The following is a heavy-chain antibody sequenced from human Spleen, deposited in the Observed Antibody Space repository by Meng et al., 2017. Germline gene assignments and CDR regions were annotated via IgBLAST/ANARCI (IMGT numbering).Heavy chain of an antibody. J-gene: IGHJ5*02. CDR2: MNPNSGNT. CDR3: ARGSNYYDSSGYSGFDP. V-gene: IGHV1-8*03. CDR1: GYTFTSYD. D-gene: IGHD3-22*01. Sequence: QGQLVQSGAEVKKPGASVKVSCKASGYTFTSYDINWVRQATGQGLEWMGWMNPNSGNTGYAQKFQGRVTITRNTSISTAYMELSSLRSEDTAVYYCARGSNYYDSSGYSGFDPWGQGTLVTVSS.